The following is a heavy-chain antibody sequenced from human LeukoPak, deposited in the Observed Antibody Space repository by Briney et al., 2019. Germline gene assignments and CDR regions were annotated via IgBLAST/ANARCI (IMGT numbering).Heavy chain of an antibody. CDR3: ARDLYDILTGYSHSPSSFDY. D-gene: IGHD3-9*01. Sequence: ASVRVSCKASGYSFMSYGISWARQAPGQGLEWMGWISAYNGNTNYAQKFQGRVTMTTDTSTNTAYMDLRSLRSDDTAVYYCARDLYDILTGYSHSPSSFDYWGQGTLVTVSS. V-gene: IGHV1-18*01. CDR2: ISAYNGNT. CDR1: GYSFMSYG. J-gene: IGHJ4*02.